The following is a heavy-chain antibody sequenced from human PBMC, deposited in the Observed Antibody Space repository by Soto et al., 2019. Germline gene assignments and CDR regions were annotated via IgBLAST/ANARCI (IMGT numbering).Heavy chain of an antibody. CDR3: AIIIVPIAITRLYGMDV. J-gene: IGHJ6*02. CDR2: IYPTAESRN. V-gene: IGHV5-51*07. Sequence: GECLNIPFRTSDSCLRHNCIGCVHPDPGKGLEWLGMIYPTAESRNRYNPSFRGQGSLTVDTSTTTAYLQWSSLKASYTAMYYCAIIIVPIAITRLYGMDVWGQGSSVTVSS. D-gene: IGHD2-21*01. CDR1: DSCLRHNC.